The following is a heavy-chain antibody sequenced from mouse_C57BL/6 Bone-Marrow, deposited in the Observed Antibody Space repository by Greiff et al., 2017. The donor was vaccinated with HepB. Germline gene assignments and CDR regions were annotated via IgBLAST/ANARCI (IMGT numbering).Heavy chain of an antibody. CDR1: GFTFSSYG. CDR2: ISSGGSYT. V-gene: IGHV5-6*01. J-gene: IGHJ3*01. CDR3: ARHPY. Sequence: EVKVVESGGDLVKPGGSLKLSCAASGFTFSSYGMSWVRQTPDKRLEWVATISSGGSYTYYPDSVKGRFTISRDNAKNTLYLQMSSLKSEDTAMYYCARHPYWGQGTLVTVSA.